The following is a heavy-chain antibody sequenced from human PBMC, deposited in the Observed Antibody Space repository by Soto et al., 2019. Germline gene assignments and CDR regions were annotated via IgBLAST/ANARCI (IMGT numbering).Heavy chain of an antibody. V-gene: IGHV4-61*01. CDR2: MSHSGGT. CDR3: ALVGGGTATTVVDAFNI. J-gene: IGHJ3*02. CDR1: GGFVSSGSYY. D-gene: IGHD1-1*01. Sequence: SETLSLTCAVYGGFVSSGSYYWSWIRQPPGKGLEWIGEMSHSGGTHFNPSLKSRVTISVDTSKNQFSLKMSSVTAAATALYFWALVGGGTATTVVDAFNIGAPGKMVTVSS.